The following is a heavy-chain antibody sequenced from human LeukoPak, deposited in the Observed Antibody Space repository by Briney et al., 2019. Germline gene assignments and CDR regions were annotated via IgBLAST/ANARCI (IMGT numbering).Heavy chain of an antibody. J-gene: IGHJ5*02. CDR2: LIPIFGTA. CDR1: RGTFSTYA. V-gene: IGHV1-69*13. CDR3: ARDTRHRYCSSTICYRGWLDP. D-gene: IGHD2-2*01. Sequence: ASVKVSCKASRGTFSTYAISWVRQAPGQGLEWMGGLIPIFGTANYAQKFQGRVTITADESTSTAYMELSSLRSEDTAVYYCARDTRHRYCSSTICYRGWLDPWGQGTLVTVSS.